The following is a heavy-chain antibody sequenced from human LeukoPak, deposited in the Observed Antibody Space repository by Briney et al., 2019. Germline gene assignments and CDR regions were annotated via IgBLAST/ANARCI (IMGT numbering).Heavy chain of an antibody. CDR1: GASISSSNYY. Sequence: SETLSLTCAVSGASISSSNYYWVWIRQPPGKGLEWIGSIYHSGTTYYNPSLKSRVTISVDTSKNQFSLKLSSVTAADTAVYYCARERRMIVVERYYYYMDVWGKGTTVTVSS. V-gene: IGHV4-39*07. D-gene: IGHD3-22*01. CDR2: IYHSGTT. J-gene: IGHJ6*03. CDR3: ARERRMIVVERYYYYMDV.